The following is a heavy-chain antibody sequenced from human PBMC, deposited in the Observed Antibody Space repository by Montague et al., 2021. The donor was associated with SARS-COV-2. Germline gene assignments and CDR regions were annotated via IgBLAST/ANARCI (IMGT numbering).Heavy chain of an antibody. CDR1: GASISSYY. CDR2: IYYTGTS. V-gene: IGHV4-59*01. D-gene: IGHD3-9*01. J-gene: IGHJ5*01. Sequence: SETLSLTCNVSGASISSYYWSWIRQPPGRGLERIGYIYYTGTSRSNPSLQSRVTMSVDTSKNQFSLTVRSVTAADTAVYYCASLDWNWFDSWGQGTLVTVSS. CDR3: ASLDWNWFDS.